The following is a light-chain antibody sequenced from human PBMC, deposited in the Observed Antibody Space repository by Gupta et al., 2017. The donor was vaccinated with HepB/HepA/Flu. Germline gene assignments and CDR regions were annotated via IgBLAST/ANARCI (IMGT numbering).Light chain of an antibody. V-gene: IGLV2-14*03. CDR2: DVS. J-gene: IGLJ2*01. CDR1: SSDVGAYNL. Sequence: QSALTQPASVTGPPGQSLPSSRTGSSSDVGAYNLASWYHQHPDKGPKLMIYDVSLRPSGVPNRFSGSKSGNTASLTISELHAEDEADYYCSAITTKNSLLFGGGTKLTVL. CDR3: SAITTKNSLL.